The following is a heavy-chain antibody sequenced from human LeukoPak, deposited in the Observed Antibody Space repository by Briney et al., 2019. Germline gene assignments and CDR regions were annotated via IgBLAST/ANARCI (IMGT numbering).Heavy chain of an antibody. V-gene: IGHV3-7*01. D-gene: IGHD6-13*01. J-gene: IGHJ4*02. CDR1: GFTFSSYA. CDR3: ARAGTLVTLVDY. Sequence: PGGSLRLSCAASGFTFSSYAMSWVRQAPGKGLEWVANIKQDGSEKYYVDSVKGRFTISRDNAKNSLYLQMNSLRAEDTAVYYCARAGTLVTLVDYWGQGTLVTVSS. CDR2: IKQDGSEK.